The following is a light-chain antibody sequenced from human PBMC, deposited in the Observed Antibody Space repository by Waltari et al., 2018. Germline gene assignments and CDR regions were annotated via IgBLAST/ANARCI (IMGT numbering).Light chain of an antibody. CDR1: PSVTRT. J-gene: IGKJ1*01. Sequence: EIVLTQSPGTLSLSPGERATLSFRASPSVTRTLAWYQQKPGQAPKLLSYGASISATGIPDRFTGSGSGTDFSLTISSLEPEDFAIYFCQHYVRLPATFGQGTKVEIK. CDR3: QHYVRLPAT. CDR2: GAS. V-gene: IGKV3-20*01.